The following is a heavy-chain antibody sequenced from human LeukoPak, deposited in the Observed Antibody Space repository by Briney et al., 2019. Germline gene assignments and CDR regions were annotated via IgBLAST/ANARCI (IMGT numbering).Heavy chain of an antibody. V-gene: IGHV4-39*01. CDR3: ARLAYDFSSGYYTGGYYYMDV. D-gene: IGHD3-3*01. Sequence: KPSETLSLTCTVSGDSITSSPYYWGWIRQPPGKGLEWLGSISSSGSTNYNPSLKSRVDIFVVMSKNQISLELTSVTAADTAVFYCARLAYDFSSGYYTGGYYYMDVWGKGTTVIVSS. CDR2: ISSSGST. CDR1: GDSITSSPYY. J-gene: IGHJ6*03.